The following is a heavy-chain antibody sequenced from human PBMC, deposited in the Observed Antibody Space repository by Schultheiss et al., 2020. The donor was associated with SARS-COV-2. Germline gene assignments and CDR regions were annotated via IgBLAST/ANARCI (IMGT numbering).Heavy chain of an antibody. CDR1: GFTVSSNY. Sequence: GGSLRLSCAASGFTVSSNYMSWVRQAPGKGLEWVSVIYSGGSTYYADSVKGRFTISRDNSKNTLYLQMNSLRAEDTAVYYCAKGGGYESNYYGMDVWGQGTTVTVSS. J-gene: IGHJ6*02. CDR3: AKGGGYESNYYGMDV. V-gene: IGHV3-53*05. CDR2: IYSGGST. D-gene: IGHD5-12*01.